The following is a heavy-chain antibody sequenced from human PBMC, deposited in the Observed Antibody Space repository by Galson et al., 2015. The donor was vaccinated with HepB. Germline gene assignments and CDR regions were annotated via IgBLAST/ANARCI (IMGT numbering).Heavy chain of an antibody. CDR3: ARPGRSYDSSGYYFYY. Sequence: SVKVSCKASGGTFSSYAISWVRQAPGQGLEWMGGIIPIFGTANYAQKFQGRVTITADESTSTAYMELSSLRSEDTAVYYCARPGRSYDSSGYYFYYWGQGTLVTVSS. V-gene: IGHV1-69*13. J-gene: IGHJ4*02. CDR1: GGTFSSYA. CDR2: IIPIFGTA. D-gene: IGHD3-22*01.